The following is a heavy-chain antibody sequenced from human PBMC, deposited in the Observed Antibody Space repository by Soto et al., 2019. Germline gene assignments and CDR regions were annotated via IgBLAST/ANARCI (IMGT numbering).Heavy chain of an antibody. J-gene: IGHJ4*02. CDR1: GYTFRNYG. CDR3: ARASPLDYYDSSGYSPLDY. Sequence: ASVKVSCKASGYTFRNYGVSWLRQAPGQGLEWLGWSSAYNGNRNYAQNLQGRVTMTTDTSTNTAYMELSSLRSEDTAVYYCARASPLDYYDSSGYSPLDYWGQGTLVTVSS. D-gene: IGHD3-22*01. CDR2: SSAYNGNR. V-gene: IGHV1-18*04.